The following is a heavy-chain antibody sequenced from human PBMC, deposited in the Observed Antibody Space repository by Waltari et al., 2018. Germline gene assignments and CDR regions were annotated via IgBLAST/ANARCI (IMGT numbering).Heavy chain of an antibody. Sequence: EVQLVESGGGLVQPGGSLRLSCAASGFTVSSNYMSWVSQAPGKGLEWVSVIYSGGSTYYADSVKGRFTISRDNSKNTLYLQMNSLRAEDTAVYYCAREASYNWNDENAFDIWGQGTMVTVSS. J-gene: IGHJ3*02. CDR1: GFTVSSNY. CDR2: IYSGGST. V-gene: IGHV3-66*02. D-gene: IGHD1-1*01. CDR3: AREASYNWNDENAFDI.